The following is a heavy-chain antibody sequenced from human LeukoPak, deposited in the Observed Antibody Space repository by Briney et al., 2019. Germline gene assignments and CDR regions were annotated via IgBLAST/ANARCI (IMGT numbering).Heavy chain of an antibody. CDR2: ISGSGGST. D-gene: IGHD3-10*01. J-gene: IGHJ4*02. V-gene: IGHV3-23*01. CDR1: GFTFSSYA. Sequence: GGSLRLSCAASGFTFSSYAMSWVRQAPGKGLEWVSAISGSGGSTYYADSVKGRFTISRDNSKNTLYLQMNSLRAEDTAVYYCAKDTPEAGWFATPPFDYWGQGTLVTVSS. CDR3: AKDTPEAGWFATPPFDY.